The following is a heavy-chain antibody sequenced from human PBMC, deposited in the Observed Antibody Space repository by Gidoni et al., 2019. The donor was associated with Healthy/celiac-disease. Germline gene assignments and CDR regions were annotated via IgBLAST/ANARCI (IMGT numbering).Heavy chain of an antibody. V-gene: IGHV3-7*01. J-gene: IGHJ4*02. Sequence: EVQLVESGGGLVQPGGSLRLSCAASGFTFSSYWMSWVRQAPGKGLEWVANIKQDGSEKYYVDSVKGRFTISRDNAKNSLYLQMNSLRAEDTAVYYCARVRGGQLSGIYFDYWGQGTLVTVSS. D-gene: IGHD6-6*01. CDR3: ARVRGGQLSGIYFDY. CDR2: IKQDGSEK. CDR1: GFTFSSYW.